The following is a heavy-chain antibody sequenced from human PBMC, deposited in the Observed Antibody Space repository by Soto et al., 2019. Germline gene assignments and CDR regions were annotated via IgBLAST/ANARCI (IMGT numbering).Heavy chain of an antibody. J-gene: IGHJ4*01. CDR1: GFSFSTYW. Sequence: GGSLRLSCAASGFSFSTYWMSWVRQAPGKGPEWVASIKEDGSVKYYVDSVKGRFTISRDSAKNSLYLQMSSLRVEDTAIYYCAREYYWGHGTLVTVSS. CDR3: AREYY. CDR2: IKEDGSVK. V-gene: IGHV3-7*05.